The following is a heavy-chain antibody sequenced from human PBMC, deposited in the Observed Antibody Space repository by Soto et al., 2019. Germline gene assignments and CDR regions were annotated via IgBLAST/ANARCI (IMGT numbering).Heavy chain of an antibody. V-gene: IGHV3-30*18. J-gene: IGHJ6*02. CDR2: ISYDGSNK. CDR1: GFTFSSYG. CDR3: AKDPTGTTGAHGMDV. Sequence: QVQLVESGGGVVQPGRSLRLSCAASGFTFSSYGMHWVRQAPGKGLEWVAVISYDGSNKYYADSVKGRFTISRDNSKNTLYLQMNSLRAEDTAVYYCAKDPTGTTGAHGMDVWGQGTTVTVSS. D-gene: IGHD1-1*01.